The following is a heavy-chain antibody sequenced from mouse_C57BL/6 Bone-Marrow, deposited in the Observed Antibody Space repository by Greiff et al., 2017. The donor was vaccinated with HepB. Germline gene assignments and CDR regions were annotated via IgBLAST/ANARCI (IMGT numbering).Heavy chain of an antibody. CDR2: IDPENGDT. CDR3: TTVGDLYAMDY. V-gene: IGHV14-4*01. J-gene: IGHJ4*01. D-gene: IGHD2-13*01. Sequence: EVQLQQSGAELVRPGASVKLSCTASGFNIKDDYMHWVKQRPEQGPEWIGGIDPENGDTEYASEFQGKATITADTSSNTAYLQLSSRTSADTAVYYCTTVGDLYAMDYWGQGTTVTVSS. CDR1: GFNIKDDY.